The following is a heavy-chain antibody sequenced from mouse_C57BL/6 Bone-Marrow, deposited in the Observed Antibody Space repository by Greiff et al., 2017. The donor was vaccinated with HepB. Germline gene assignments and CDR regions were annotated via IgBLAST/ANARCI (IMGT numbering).Heavy chain of an antibody. CDR2: IDPENGDT. CDR3: TPYPGFAY. CDR1: GFNIKDDY. V-gene: IGHV14-4*01. Sequence: EVQLQQSGAELVRPGASVKLSCTASGFNIKDDYMHWVKQRPEQGLEWIGWIDPENGDTEYASKFQGKATITADTSSNTAYLQLSSLTSEYTAVYYCTPYPGFAYWGQGTLVTVAA. J-gene: IGHJ3*01.